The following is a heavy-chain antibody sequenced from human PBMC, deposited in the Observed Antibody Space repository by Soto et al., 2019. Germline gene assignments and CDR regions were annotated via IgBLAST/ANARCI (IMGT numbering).Heavy chain of an antibody. CDR2: ISSSSSYI. CDR3: ARDKVEGYNWFDP. D-gene: IGHD2-2*01. J-gene: IGHJ5*02. Sequence: LXLSCASSGFTFSSDIMNWVRQAPGKGLEWVSSISSSSSYIYYADSVKGRFTISRDNAKNSLYLQMNSLRAEDTAVYYCARDKVEGYNWFDPWGQGTLVTVSS. V-gene: IGHV3-21*01. CDR1: GFTFSSDI.